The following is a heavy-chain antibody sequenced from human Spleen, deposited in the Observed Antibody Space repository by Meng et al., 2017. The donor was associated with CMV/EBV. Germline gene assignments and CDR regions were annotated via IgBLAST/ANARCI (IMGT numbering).Heavy chain of an antibody. CDR1: GVTFSDHW. V-gene: IGHV3-74*01. J-gene: IGHJ6*02. CDR2: IKSDGSGI. CDR3: ARDRAYSSPAGLGYGMDV. Sequence: GGSLRLSCAASGVTFSDHWVHWVRQAPGKGLVWVSRIKSDGSGISYADSVKGRFTISRGNAENTVFLQMSSLRVEDTAVYYCARDRAYSSPAGLGYGMDVWGQGTTVTVSS. D-gene: IGHD6-13*01.